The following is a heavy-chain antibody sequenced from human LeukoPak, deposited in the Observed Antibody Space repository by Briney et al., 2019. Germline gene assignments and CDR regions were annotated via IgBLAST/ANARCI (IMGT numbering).Heavy chain of an antibody. J-gene: IGHJ4*02. Sequence: GASVKVSCKASGYTFTGYYMHWVRQAPGQGLEWMGWINPNSGGTNYAQKFQGRVTMTRDTSISTAYMELSRLRSDDTAVYYCARDGRPYYYDSSGSFGYWGQGTLVTVSS. V-gene: IGHV1-2*02. CDR2: INPNSGGT. CDR3: ARDGRPYYYDSSGSFGY. CDR1: GYTFTGYY. D-gene: IGHD3-22*01.